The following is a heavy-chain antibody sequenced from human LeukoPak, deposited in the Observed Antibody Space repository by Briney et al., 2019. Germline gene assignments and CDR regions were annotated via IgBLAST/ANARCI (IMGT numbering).Heavy chain of an antibody. CDR1: GYRFGNYW. CDR3: ARLSDGYNDF. J-gene: IGHJ4*02. CDR2: IYPGDSDT. Sequence: HGESLKISCKGSGYRFGNYWIAWVRQMPGKGLESMGIIYPGDSDTRYRTSFQGQVTFLDDKSISTAYLQWSSLKASDTAMYYCARLSDGYNDFWGQGTLVTVSS. D-gene: IGHD5-24*01. V-gene: IGHV5-51*01.